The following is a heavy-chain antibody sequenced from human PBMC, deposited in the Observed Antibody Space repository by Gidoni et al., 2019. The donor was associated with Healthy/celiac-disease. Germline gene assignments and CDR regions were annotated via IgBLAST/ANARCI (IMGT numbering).Heavy chain of an antibody. CDR3: ARALGYYDSSGYYEEPEFDY. CDR2: ISSSSSYI. CDR1: GFTFSRYR. D-gene: IGHD3-22*01. J-gene: IGHJ4*02. V-gene: IGHV3-21*01. Sequence: EVQLVESGGGLGKPGGSLGLSCAASGFTFSRYRRHWVRQAPGKGLEWVSSISSSSSYIYYADSVKGRFTISRDNAKNSLYLQMNSLRAEDTAVYYCARALGYYDSSGYYEEPEFDYWGQGTLVTVSS.